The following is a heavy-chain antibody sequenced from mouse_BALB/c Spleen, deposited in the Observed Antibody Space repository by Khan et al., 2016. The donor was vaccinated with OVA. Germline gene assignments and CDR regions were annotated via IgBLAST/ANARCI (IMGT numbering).Heavy chain of an antibody. D-gene: IGHD2-13*01. V-gene: IGHV1S56*01. CDR2: IYPGNVNT. CDR1: ASTFTNYY. CDR3: TRGDDFGTYAMDY. Sequence: QVRLQQSGPELVKPGASVRISCKASASTFTNYYIHWVKQRPGQGLEWIGWIYPGNVNTNYNENFKGKATLTADKSSSTAYILLSSLTSEDPAVYFYTRGDDFGTYAMDYWGQGTSVIVSA. J-gene: IGHJ4*01.